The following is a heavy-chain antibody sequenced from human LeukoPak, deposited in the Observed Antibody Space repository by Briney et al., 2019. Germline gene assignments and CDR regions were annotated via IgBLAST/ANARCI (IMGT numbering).Heavy chain of an antibody. J-gene: IGHJ6*03. V-gene: IGHV1-2*02. CDR2: INPNSGGT. D-gene: IGHD3-10*01. CDR1: GYTFTGYY. CDR3: ARDFSPMVRGVNYYMDV. Sequence: ASVKVSCKASGYTFTGYYMHWVRQAPGQGLEWMGWINPNSGGTNYAQKFQGRVTMTRDTSISTAYMELRSLRSDDTAVYYCARDFSPMVRGVNYYMDVWGKGTTVTVSS.